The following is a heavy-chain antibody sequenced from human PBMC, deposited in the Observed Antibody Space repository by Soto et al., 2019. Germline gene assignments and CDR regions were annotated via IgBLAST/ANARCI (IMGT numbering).Heavy chain of an antibody. CDR2: ISYDGSNK. Sequence: GGSLRLSCSASGFTFRSYGMHWVRQAPGKGLEWVAVISYDGSNKYYADSVKGRFTISRDNSKNTLYLQMNSLRAEDTAVYYCAKDIYGLFDYWGQGTLVTVSS. D-gene: IGHD3-10*01. V-gene: IGHV3-30*18. CDR1: GFTFRSYG. CDR3: AKDIYGLFDY. J-gene: IGHJ4*02.